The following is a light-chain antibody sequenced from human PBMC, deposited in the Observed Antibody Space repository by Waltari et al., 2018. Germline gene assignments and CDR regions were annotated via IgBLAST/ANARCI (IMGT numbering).Light chain of an antibody. CDR3: ISYTTRRLWV. CDR2: AVT. Sequence: QSALTQPASVSGSPGQSISISCTGTSSDVGCYNYVTWYQQHPGQAPKLMIYAVTKRPSGVSNRFSGSKSGNTASLTISGLQAEDEADYYCISYTTRRLWVFGGGTQLTFL. CDR1: SSDVGCYNY. J-gene: IGLJ3*02. V-gene: IGLV2-14*03.